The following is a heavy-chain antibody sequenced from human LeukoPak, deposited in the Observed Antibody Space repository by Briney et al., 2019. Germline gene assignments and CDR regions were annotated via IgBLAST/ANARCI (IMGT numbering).Heavy chain of an antibody. CDR3: ARDTVVVVADYYYYYMDV. CDR2: INPNSGGT. J-gene: IGHJ6*03. V-gene: IGHV1-2*06. Sequence: ASVKVSCKASGYTFTGYYMHWVRQAPGQGLEWMGRINPNSGGTNYAQKFRGRVTMTRDTSISTAYMELSRLRSDDTAVYYCARDTVVVVADYYYYYMDVWGKGTTVTVSS. D-gene: IGHD2-15*01. CDR1: GYTFTGYY.